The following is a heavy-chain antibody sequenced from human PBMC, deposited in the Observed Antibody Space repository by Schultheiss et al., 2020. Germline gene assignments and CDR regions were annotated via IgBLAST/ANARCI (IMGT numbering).Heavy chain of an antibody. CDR2: INPNSGGT. CDR3: ARDRYSSSWYRPIYYYYGMDV. D-gene: IGHD6-13*01. V-gene: IGHV1-2*04. Sequence: ASVKVSCKASGYTFTGYYMHWVRQAPGQGLEWMGWINPNSGGTNYAQKFQGWVTMTRDTSISTAYMELSRLRSDDTAVYYCARDRYSSSWYRPIYYYYGMDVWGQGTTVTVSS. CDR1: GYTFTGYY. J-gene: IGHJ6*02.